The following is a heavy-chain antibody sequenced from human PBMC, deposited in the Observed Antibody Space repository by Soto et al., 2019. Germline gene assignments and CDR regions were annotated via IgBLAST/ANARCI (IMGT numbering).Heavy chain of an antibody. CDR3: ARDPNSSGWINAFDV. D-gene: IGHD6-19*01. Sequence: PSETLSLTCTVSGGSISSGGYYWSWIRQHPGKGLEWIGYIYYSGSTYYNPSLKSRVTISVDTSKNQFSLKLSSVTAADTAVYYCARDPNSSGWINAFDVWGQGTMVTVSS. V-gene: IGHV4-31*03. CDR1: GGSISSGGYY. J-gene: IGHJ3*01. CDR2: IYYSGST.